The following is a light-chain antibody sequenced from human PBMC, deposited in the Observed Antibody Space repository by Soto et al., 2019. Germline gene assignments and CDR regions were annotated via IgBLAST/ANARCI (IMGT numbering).Light chain of an antibody. CDR3: QQYETFSGT. CDR1: QSVSGW. J-gene: IGKJ1*01. V-gene: IGKV1-5*01. CDR2: DAS. Sequence: DIQMTQSPSTLSASVGDAVPVNSRASQSVSGWLAWYQQKPGEAPKILIYDASALPRGVPSRFSGSGSGTKCTLTIASLQPDDFATYYCQQYETFSGTLGPGTKVDIK.